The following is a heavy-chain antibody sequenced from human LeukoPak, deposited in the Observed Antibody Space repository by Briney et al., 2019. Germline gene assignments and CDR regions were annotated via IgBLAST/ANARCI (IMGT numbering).Heavy chain of an antibody. CDR2: IYYSGST. D-gene: IGHD2-15*01. V-gene: IGHV4-34*01. J-gene: IGHJ4*02. Sequence: SETLSLTCAVSDESFSGYYWNWIRQPPGRGLEWIGEIYYSGSTKYHPSLKSRVTMSVEKSKKQVSLKLSSVTVADTAVYYCAREGRGGHNFDHWGQGTQVIVSS. CDR3: AREGRGGHNFDH. CDR1: DESFSGYY.